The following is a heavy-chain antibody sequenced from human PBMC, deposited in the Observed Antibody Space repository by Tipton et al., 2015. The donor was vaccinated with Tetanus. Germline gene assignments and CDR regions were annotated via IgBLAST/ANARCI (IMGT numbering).Heavy chain of an antibody. CDR1: GGSVSSGSYY. V-gene: IGHV4-61*01. Sequence: TLSLTCTVSGGSVSSGSYYWSWIRQPPGKGLEWIGYIYYSGSTNYNPSLKSRVTISVDTSKNQFSLKLSFVTAADTAVYYCARGARPGYYYYGMDVWGQGTTVTVSS. D-gene: IGHD3-10*01. J-gene: IGHJ6*02. CDR3: ARGARPGYYYYGMDV. CDR2: IYYSGST.